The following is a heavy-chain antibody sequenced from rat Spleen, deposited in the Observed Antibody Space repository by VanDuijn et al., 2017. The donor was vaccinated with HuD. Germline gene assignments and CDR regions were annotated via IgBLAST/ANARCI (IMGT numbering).Heavy chain of an antibody. V-gene: IGHV2-13*01. Sequence: QVQLKESGPGLVQPSQTLSLTCTVSGFSLISYAVNWVRQPPGKGLEWMGGIWGDGSTNYNSALKSRLSINRDTSRSQVFLKMNSLQTDDTAIYFCSRSYGGYTSNWFPYWGQGVMVTVSS. J-gene: IGHJ3*01. D-gene: IGHD1-11*01. CDR3: SRSYGGYTSNWFPY. CDR2: IWGDGST. CDR1: GFSLISYA.